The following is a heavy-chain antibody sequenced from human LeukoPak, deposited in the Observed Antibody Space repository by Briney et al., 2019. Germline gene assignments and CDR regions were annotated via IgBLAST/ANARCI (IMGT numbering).Heavy chain of an antibody. CDR2: IYFSGPT. V-gene: IGHV4-59*01. J-gene: IGHJ6*03. Sequence: PSETLSLTCSVSGGSLSNYYWNWIRQPPGKGLEWIGYIYFSGPTHYNPSLKSRVTISVDTSKHQFSLMLRSVSAADTAVYYCARGGPALYLHYMDVWGKGTTVTMSS. CDR1: GGSLSNYY. CDR3: ARGGPALYLHYMDV. D-gene: IGHD3-16*02.